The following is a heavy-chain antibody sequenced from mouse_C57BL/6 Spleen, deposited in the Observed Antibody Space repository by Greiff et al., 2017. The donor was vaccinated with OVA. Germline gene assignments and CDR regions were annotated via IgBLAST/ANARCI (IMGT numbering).Heavy chain of an antibody. Sequence: EVMLVESGEGLVKPGGSLKLSCAASGFTFSSYAMSWVRQTPEKRLELVAYISSGGDYIYYSDTVKGRFTISRDNARNTLYLQMSSLKSEDTAMYYCTRIYDGYYEDWGQGTLVTVSA. CDR3: TRIYDGYYED. CDR1: GFTFSSYA. V-gene: IGHV5-9-1*02. J-gene: IGHJ3*01. D-gene: IGHD2-3*01. CDR2: ISSGGDYI.